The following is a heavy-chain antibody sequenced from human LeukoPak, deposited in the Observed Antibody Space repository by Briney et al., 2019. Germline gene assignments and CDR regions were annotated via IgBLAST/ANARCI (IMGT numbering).Heavy chain of an antibody. V-gene: IGHV1-8*01. CDR1: GYTFTSYD. Sequence: GASVKVSCKASGYTFTSYDINWVRQATGQGLEWMGRMNPNSGNTGYAQKFQGRGTMTKNTSISTAYMQLSSRISEDTAVYYCAREVGYCSSTSCYLNYYYYYMDVWGKGTTVTVSS. CDR3: AREVGYCSSTSCYLNYYYYYMDV. J-gene: IGHJ6*03. CDR2: MNPNSGNT. D-gene: IGHD2-2*01.